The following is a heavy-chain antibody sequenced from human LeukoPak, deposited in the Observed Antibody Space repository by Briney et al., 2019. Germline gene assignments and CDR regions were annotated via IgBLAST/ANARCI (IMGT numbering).Heavy chain of an antibody. D-gene: IGHD3-10*01. CDR3: ARDGPIRGFPFQY. CDR1: GFTVSTNY. CDR2: IYSGGST. Sequence: GGSLRLSCAASGFTVSTNYMSWVRQAPGKGLEWVSVIYSGGSTHYAESVKGRFTISRDNSKNTVYLQMNNLRAEDTAVYYCARDGPIRGFPFQYWGQGTLVTVSS. J-gene: IGHJ1*01. V-gene: IGHV3-53*01.